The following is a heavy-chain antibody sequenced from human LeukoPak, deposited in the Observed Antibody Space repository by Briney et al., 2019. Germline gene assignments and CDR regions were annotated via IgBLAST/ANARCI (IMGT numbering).Heavy chain of an antibody. D-gene: IGHD5-18*01. CDR1: GFTFSSYY. CDR3: ARDLGGYSYGSHFDY. Sequence: PGGSLRLSCAASGFTFSSYYMNWVRQAPGKGLEWVSSITTSSSYIYYADSVKGRFTIYRDNAKNSLYLQMNSLRAEDTAVYYCARDLGGYSYGSHFDYWGQGTLVTVSS. V-gene: IGHV3-21*01. J-gene: IGHJ4*02. CDR2: ITTSSSYI.